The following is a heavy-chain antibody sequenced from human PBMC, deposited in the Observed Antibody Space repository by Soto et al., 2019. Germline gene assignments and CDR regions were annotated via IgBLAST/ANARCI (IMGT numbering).Heavy chain of an antibody. CDR3: AIPYDYSNYVFSSRGTYYYYGMDV. D-gene: IGHD4-4*01. CDR2: IDPSDSYT. J-gene: IGHJ6*02. V-gene: IGHV5-10-1*01. CDR1: WCNFIDFW. Sequence: GESLKISWKGSWCNFIDFWVSWVRQMTGKGLEWMGRIDPSDSYTNYSPSFQGHVTISADKSISTAYLQWSSLKASDTAMYYCAIPYDYSNYVFSSRGTYYYYGMDVWGQGTTVTVSS.